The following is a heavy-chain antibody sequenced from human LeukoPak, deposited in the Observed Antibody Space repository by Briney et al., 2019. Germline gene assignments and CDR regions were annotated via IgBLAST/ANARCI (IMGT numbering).Heavy chain of an antibody. CDR2: IYTSGNT. CDR1: GGSISSGNYF. Sequence: SETLSLTCTVSGGSISSGNYFWSWIRQPAGKGLEWIGRIYTSGNTDYNPSLKSRVILSLDKSANQFSLNLSSVTAADTAVYYCARDSFRAGSDYWGQGTLVTVSS. CDR3: ARDSFRAGSDY. V-gene: IGHV4-61*02. J-gene: IGHJ4*02. D-gene: IGHD3-10*01.